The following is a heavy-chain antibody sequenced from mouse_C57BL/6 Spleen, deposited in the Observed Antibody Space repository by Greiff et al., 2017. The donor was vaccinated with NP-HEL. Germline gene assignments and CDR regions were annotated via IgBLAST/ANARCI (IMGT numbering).Heavy chain of an antibody. CDR1: GFNIKDDY. V-gene: IGHV14-4*01. D-gene: IGHD3-2*02. Sequence: VQLKQSGAELVRPGASVKLSCTASGFNIKDDYMHWVKQRPEQGLEWIGWIDPENGDTEYASKFQGKATITADTSSNTAYLQLSSLTSEDTAVYYCTTAQAPYWGQGTLVTVSA. J-gene: IGHJ3*01. CDR2: IDPENGDT. CDR3: TTAQAPY.